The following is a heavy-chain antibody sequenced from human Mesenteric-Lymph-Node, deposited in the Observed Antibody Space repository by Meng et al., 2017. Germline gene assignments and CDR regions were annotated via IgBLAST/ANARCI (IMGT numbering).Heavy chain of an antibody. Sequence: GESLKISCAASGFTFSSYAMSWVRQAPGKGLEWVSAISGSGGSTYYADSVKGRFTISRDNSKNTLYLQMDSLRAEDTAVYYCARDSVRKFDYWGQGTLVTVSS. CDR1: GFTFSSYA. CDR3: ARDSVRKFDY. J-gene: IGHJ4*02. V-gene: IGHV3-23*01. D-gene: IGHD1-1*01. CDR2: ISGSGGST.